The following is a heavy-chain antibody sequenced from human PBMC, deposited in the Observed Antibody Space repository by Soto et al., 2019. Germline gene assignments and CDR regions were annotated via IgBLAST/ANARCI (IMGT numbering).Heavy chain of an antibody. D-gene: IGHD2-21*02. CDR2: IRSKAYGATT. CDR1: GFTFGDYT. J-gene: IGHJ6*02. CDR3: ASDLASSDIDDFYGMDG. V-gene: IGHV3-49*03. Sequence: GSLRLSCVASGFTFGDYTMSWFRQAPGGGLEWVSFIRSKAYGATTEYAASVKGRFTSSRDDYKSIAYLQMNSLKSEYTAVYYCASDLASSDIDDFYGMDGCGQGTTGTVSS.